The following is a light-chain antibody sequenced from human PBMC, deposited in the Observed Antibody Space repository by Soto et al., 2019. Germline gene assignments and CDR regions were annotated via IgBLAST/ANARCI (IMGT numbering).Light chain of an antibody. CDR1: QSISSH. CDR2: GAS. Sequence: EIVLTQSPATLSLSPGERATLSCRASQSISSHLAWYQQKPSQAPRLLIYGASNRATGIPARFSGRGSGTDFTLTISSLEPEDFAVSYCQQRINWPPTFGGGTKVEIK. V-gene: IGKV3-11*01. CDR3: QQRINWPPT. J-gene: IGKJ4*01.